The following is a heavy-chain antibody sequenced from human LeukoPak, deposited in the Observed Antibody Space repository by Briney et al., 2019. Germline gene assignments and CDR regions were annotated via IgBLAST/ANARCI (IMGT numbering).Heavy chain of an antibody. J-gene: IGHJ6*02. CDR2: ISGSGGST. Sequence: PGGSLRLSCAASGFTFSSYSMNWVRQAPGKGLEWVSAISGSGGSTYYADSVKGRFTISRDNSKNTLCLQMNSLRAEDTAVYYCAKDARYYYAYGMDVWGQGTTVTVSS. CDR3: AKDARYYYAYGMDV. D-gene: IGHD3-10*01. V-gene: IGHV3-23*01. CDR1: GFTFSSYS.